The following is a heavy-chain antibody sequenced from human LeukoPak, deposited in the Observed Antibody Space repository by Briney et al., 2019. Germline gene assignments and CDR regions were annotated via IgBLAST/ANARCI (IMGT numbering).Heavy chain of an antibody. Sequence: GGSLRLSCAASGFTFSNYAMSWVRQAPGKGLEWVSVIYSGGSTYYADSVKGRFTISRDNSKNTLYLQMNSLRAEDTAVYYCARQRRYYYYGMDVWGQGTTVTVSS. CDR1: GFTFSNYA. V-gene: IGHV3-66*04. CDR2: IYSGGST. CDR3: ARQRRYYYYGMDV. J-gene: IGHJ6*02.